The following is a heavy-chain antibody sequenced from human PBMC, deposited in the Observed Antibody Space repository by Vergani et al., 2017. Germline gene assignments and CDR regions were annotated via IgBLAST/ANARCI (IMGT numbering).Heavy chain of an antibody. J-gene: IGHJ4*02. D-gene: IGHD5-24*01. CDR1: GGSFSGYY. V-gene: IGHV4-34*01. CDR2: IKHSGST. CDR3: ARSRDGYNPYFDY. Sequence: QVQLQQWGAGLLKPSETLSLTCAVYGGSFSGYYWSWIRQPPGKGLEWIGEIKHSGSTNYNPSLKSRVTISVDTSKNQFSLKLSSVTAADTAVYYCARSRDGYNPYFDYWGQGTLVTVSS.